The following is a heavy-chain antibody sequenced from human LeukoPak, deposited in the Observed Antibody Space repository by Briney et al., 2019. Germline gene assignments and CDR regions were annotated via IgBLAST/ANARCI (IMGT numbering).Heavy chain of an antibody. Sequence: SGPTLVKPTQTLTLTCTFSGFSLTTSGVGVGWIRQPPGKALEWLAVIYWDNDKRYSPSLKSRLTITKDTSNNQVVLTFANMDPVDTATYYCEHRRSRSGSWDLGDFDYWGQGNLVTVSS. CDR2: IYWDNDK. V-gene: IGHV2-5*02. D-gene: IGHD2-15*01. CDR1: GFSLTTSGVG. J-gene: IGHJ4*02. CDR3: EHRRSRSGSWDLGDFDY.